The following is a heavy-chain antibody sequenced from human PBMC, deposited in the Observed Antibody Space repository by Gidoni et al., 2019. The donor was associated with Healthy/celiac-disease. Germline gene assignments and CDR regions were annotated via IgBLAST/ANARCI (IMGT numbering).Heavy chain of an antibody. J-gene: IGHJ4*02. D-gene: IGHD5-12*01. CDR1: GGPFSSYA. V-gene: IGHV1-69*04. CDR2: IIPIIGIA. CDR3: ARQRDGYNSIDY. Sequence: QVQLVQSGAEVQKPGSSVKVSCKASGGPFSSYAISWVRQAPGQGLEWMGRIIPIIGIATYAQKVQGRVTITADKATSTAYMELSSLRSEDTAVYYCARQRDGYNSIDYWGQGTLVTVSS.